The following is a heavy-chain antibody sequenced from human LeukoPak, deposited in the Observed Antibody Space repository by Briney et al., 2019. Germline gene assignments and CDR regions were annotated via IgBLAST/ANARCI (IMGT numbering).Heavy chain of an antibody. D-gene: IGHD3-22*01. J-gene: IGHJ4*02. V-gene: IGHV1-18*01. Sequence: ASVKVSCKASGYTFTSYGISWVRQAPGQGLEWMGWISAYNGNTNYAQKLQGRVTMTTDTSTSTAYMELSSLRSEDTAVYYCARDDYYDSSGYYPDYWGQGTLVTVSS. CDR1: GYTFTSYG. CDR3: ARDDYYDSSGYYPDY. CDR2: ISAYNGNT.